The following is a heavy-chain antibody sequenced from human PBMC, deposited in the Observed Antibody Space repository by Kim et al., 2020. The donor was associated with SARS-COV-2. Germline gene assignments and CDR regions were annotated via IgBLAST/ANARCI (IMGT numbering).Heavy chain of an antibody. J-gene: IGHJ6*02. CDR1: GGTFSSYA. CDR3: ARGGYGDYTALYYYYGMDV. V-gene: IGHV1-69*13. CDR2: IIPIFGTA. D-gene: IGHD4-17*01. Sequence: SVKVSCKASGGTFSSYAISWVRQAPGQGLEWMGRIIPIFGTANYAQKFQGRVTITADESTSTAYMELSSLRSEDTAVYYCARGGYGDYTALYYYYGMDVWGQGTTVTVSS.